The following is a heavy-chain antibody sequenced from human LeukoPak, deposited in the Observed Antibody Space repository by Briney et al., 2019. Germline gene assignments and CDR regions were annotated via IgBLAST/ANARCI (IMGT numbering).Heavy chain of an antibody. V-gene: IGHV3-23*01. J-gene: IGHJ1*01. CDR3: AKDSRNYDILTGYYNANAEYFQH. D-gene: IGHD3-9*01. Sequence: GGSLRLSCAASGFTFSSYAMSWVRQAPGKGLEWVSAISGSGGSTYYADSVKGRFTISRDNSKNTLYLQMNSLRAEDTAVYYCAKDSRNYDILTGYYNANAEYFQHWGQGTLVTVSS. CDR1: GFTFSSYA. CDR2: ISGSGGST.